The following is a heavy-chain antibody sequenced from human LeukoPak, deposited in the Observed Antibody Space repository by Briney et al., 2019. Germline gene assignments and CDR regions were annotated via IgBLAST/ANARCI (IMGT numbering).Heavy chain of an antibody. CDR2: ISSSSSYI. CDR3: AREGRGIAAAGLDY. V-gene: IGHV3-21*01. J-gene: IGHJ4*02. D-gene: IGHD6-13*01. Sequence: GGTLRLSCEASGFTFSRYGMSWVRQAPGKGLEWVSSISSSSSYIYYADSVKGRFTISRDNAKNSLYLQMNSLRAEDTAVYYCAREGRGIAAAGLDYWGQGTLVTVSS. CDR1: GFTFSRYG.